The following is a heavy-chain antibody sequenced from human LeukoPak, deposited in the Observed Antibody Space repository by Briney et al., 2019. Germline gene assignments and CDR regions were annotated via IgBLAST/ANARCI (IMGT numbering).Heavy chain of an antibody. D-gene: IGHD2-15*01. Sequence: ASVKVSCKASGYTFTGYYMHWVRQAPGQGLEWMGWINPNSGGTNYAQKFQGRVTMTRDTSISTAYMELSRLRSDDTAVYYCARDSVGSPGYYCYMDVWGKGTTVTVSS. CDR2: INPNSGGT. CDR3: ARDSVGSPGYYCYMDV. CDR1: GYTFTGYY. V-gene: IGHV1-2*02. J-gene: IGHJ6*03.